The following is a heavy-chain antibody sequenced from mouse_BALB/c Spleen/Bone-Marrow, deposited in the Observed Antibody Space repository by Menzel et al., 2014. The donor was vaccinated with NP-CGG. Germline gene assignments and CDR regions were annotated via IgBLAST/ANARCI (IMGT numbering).Heavy chain of an antibody. CDR3: ARSRGNYLYYAMDY. CDR1: GFTFSSFG. Sequence: EVQRVESGGGLVQPGGSRKLSCAASGFTFSSFGMHWVRQAPEKGLEWVAYISSGSSTIYYADTVKGRFTISRDNPKNTLFLQMTSLRSEDTAMYYCARSRGNYLYYAMDYWGQGTSVTVSS. V-gene: IGHV5-17*02. D-gene: IGHD2-1*01. J-gene: IGHJ4*01. CDR2: ISSGSSTI.